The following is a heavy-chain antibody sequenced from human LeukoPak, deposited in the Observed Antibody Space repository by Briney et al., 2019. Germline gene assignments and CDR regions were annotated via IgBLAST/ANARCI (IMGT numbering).Heavy chain of an antibody. J-gene: IGHJ4*02. CDR1: VDSISSYY. V-gene: IGHV4-59*01. Sequence: SETLSLTCTVSVDSISSYYSSCIPQPPRRGREWRGYIYYSGSTNYNPSLQRRVTISVDTSKKQFSLKLSSVTGADTARYYCAGGDSSGYYYGYWGQGTLVTVSS. CDR3: AGGDSSGYYYGY. CDR2: IYYSGST. D-gene: IGHD3-22*01.